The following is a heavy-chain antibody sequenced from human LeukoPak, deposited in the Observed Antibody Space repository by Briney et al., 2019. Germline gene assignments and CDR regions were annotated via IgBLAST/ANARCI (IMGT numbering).Heavy chain of an antibody. Sequence: KTGGSLRLSCAASGFTFSDYYMAWIRQAPGKGLEWVSYISSDSDYANYADSVRGRFTISRDNAKKSLYLQMNSLRAEDTAVYYCARNTEAVPGWASSGFVDYWGQGTLATVSP. CDR2: ISSDSDYA. V-gene: IGHV3-11*06. CDR3: ARNTEAVPGWASSGFVDY. CDR1: GFTFSDYY. J-gene: IGHJ4*02. D-gene: IGHD6-19*01.